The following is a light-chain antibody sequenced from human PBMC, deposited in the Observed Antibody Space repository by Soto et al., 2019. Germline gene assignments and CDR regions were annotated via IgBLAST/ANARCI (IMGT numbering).Light chain of an antibody. Sequence: ETVLTQSPDTLSLSPGERATLSCRASQSVTSDYLAWYQQKAGQAPRLLIYGASSRATGIPDRFCGSGSGTDFSLTISRLEPEDSAFYYCLQCYTDAWTFGPGTKVEIK. J-gene: IGKJ1*01. CDR2: GAS. CDR1: QSVTSDY. CDR3: LQCYTDAWT. V-gene: IGKV3-20*01.